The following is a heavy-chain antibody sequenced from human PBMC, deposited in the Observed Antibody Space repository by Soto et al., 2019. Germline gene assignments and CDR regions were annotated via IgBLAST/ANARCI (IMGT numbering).Heavy chain of an antibody. CDR1: GYTFTSYY. CDR3: ARGLFAGDV. CDR2: INPNGGST. Sequence: QVQLVQSGAEVKKPGASVRVSCKASGYTFTSYYIHWVRQAPGQGLEQMGIINPNGGSTNYAQKFQGRVPMARDTSTSTVYMDLSRLRSEDTAVYYCARGLFAGDVWGKGTTVTVSS. J-gene: IGHJ6*04. V-gene: IGHV1-46*03.